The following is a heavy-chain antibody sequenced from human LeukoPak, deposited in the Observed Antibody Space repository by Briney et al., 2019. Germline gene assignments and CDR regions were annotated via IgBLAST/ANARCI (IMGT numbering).Heavy chain of an antibody. CDR3: ARDSNGDYDFDY. V-gene: IGHV4-59*01. Sequence: SETLSLPCTVSGGSISTSHWSWLRQPPGKGLEWIGYIYYNAYTNDNPSLKSRVTISVDTSKNQFSLNLSSVTDADTAVYYCARDSNGDYDFDYWGQGTRVPLFS. CDR1: GGSISTSH. CDR2: IYYNAYT. J-gene: IGHJ4*02. D-gene: IGHD4-17*01.